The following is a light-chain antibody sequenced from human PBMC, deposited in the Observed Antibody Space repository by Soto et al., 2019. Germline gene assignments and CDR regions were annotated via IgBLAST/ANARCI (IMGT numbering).Light chain of an antibody. V-gene: IGKV3-20*01. Sequence: VVLTQSPATLSLSPGETATLSCRASRHVYINALAWYQQKPGRTPTLLIYGASTRATDIPDRFSATGSGTDFSLTISSVEPEDSAVYYCQQNGASPFTFGPGTRVEI. CDR1: RHVYINA. CDR2: GAS. J-gene: IGKJ3*01. CDR3: QQNGASPFT.